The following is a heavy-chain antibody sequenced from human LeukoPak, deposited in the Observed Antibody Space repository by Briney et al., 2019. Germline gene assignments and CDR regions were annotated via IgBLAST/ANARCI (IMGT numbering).Heavy chain of an antibody. V-gene: IGHV4-4*02. CDR2: IYHSGST. J-gene: IGHJ4*02. CDR1: GGSISSSNW. Sequence: SETLSLTCAVSGGSISSSNWWSWVRQPPGKGLEWIGEIYHSGSTNYNPFLKSRVTISVDKSKNQFSLKLSSVTAADTAVYYCARVGYSYAHARYYFDYWGQGTLVTVSS. CDR3: ARVGYSYAHARYYFDY. D-gene: IGHD5-18*01.